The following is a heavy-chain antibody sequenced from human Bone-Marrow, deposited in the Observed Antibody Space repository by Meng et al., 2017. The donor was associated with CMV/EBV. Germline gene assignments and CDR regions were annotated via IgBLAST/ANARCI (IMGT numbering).Heavy chain of an antibody. CDR1: GGSITISY. V-gene: IGHV4-59*01. CDR3: ARAGVAAAGVFGFDY. Sequence: SETLSPTCPPSGGSITISYWSWIRQLPGKGLEWIGYIYYSGSTNYNPSLKSRVTISVDTSKNQFSLKLSSVTAADTAVYYCARAGVAAAGVFGFDYWGQGTLVTIAS. CDR2: IYYSGST. D-gene: IGHD6-13*01. J-gene: IGHJ4*02.